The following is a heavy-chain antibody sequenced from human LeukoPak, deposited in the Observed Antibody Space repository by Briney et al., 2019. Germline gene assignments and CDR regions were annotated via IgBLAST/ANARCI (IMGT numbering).Heavy chain of an antibody. V-gene: IGHV3-30*04. D-gene: IGHD5-12*01. CDR1: EFTFSSNA. J-gene: IGHJ6*03. CDR3: AKGGGYEAQYYYYYLDV. Sequence: GGSLRLSCAASEFTFSSNAMHWVRQAPGKGLEWVTIISYDGSNKYYADSVKGRFTVSRDNSKDTLYLQMKSLRAEDTAVYYCAKGGGYEAQYYYYYLDVWGKGTTVTISS. CDR2: ISYDGSNK.